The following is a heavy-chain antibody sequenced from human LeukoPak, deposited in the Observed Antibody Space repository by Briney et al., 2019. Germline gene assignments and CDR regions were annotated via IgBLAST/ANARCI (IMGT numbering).Heavy chain of an antibody. D-gene: IGHD2-2*01. CDR1: GFTFDIYA. CDR2: ISASANST. CDR3: ARGPSCTSASCYVIGALDI. V-gene: IGHV3-23*01. J-gene: IGHJ3*02. Sequence: GGSPTLSCAASGFTFDIYAMTWVRQAPGKGPDWVSGISASANSTYYADSVKGRFIISRDNSKKTLYLQMNSLRVDDMAVYYCARGPSCTSASCYVIGALDIWGLGTTVTVSS.